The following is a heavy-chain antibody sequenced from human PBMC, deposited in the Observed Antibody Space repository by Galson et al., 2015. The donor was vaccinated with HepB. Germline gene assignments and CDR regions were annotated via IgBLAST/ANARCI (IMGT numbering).Heavy chain of an antibody. CDR3: ARLFSSSWYGGPSDY. CDR2: IYYSGST. Sequence: GTLSLTCTVSGGSISSYYWSWIRQPPGKGLEWIGYIYYSGSTNYNPSLKSRVTISVDTSKNQFSLKLSSVTAADTAVYYCARLFSSSWYGGPSDYWGQGTLVTVSS. J-gene: IGHJ4*02. D-gene: IGHD6-13*01. V-gene: IGHV4-59*08. CDR1: GGSISSYY.